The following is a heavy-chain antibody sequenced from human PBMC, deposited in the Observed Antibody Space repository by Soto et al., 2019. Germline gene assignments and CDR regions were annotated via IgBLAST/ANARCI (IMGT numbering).Heavy chain of an antibody. CDR2: IDSRGRTL. D-gene: IGHD6-6*01. Sequence: GGSLRLSCAASGFTFSDYSMSWIRQAPGKGLEWLAFIDSRGRTLSYADSVKGRFTISRDNAKNSLYPQMHSLRVDDTAVYYCARQAARNYIDSWGQGDVVTVSS. V-gene: IGHV3-11*01. J-gene: IGHJ4*02. CDR3: ARQAARNYIDS. CDR1: GFTFSDYS.